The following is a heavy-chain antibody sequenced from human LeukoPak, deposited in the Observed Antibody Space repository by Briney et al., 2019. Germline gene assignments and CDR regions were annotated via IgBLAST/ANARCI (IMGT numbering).Heavy chain of an antibody. V-gene: IGHV1-69*04. CDR2: IIPILGIA. CDR3: ARSGYSYGYGEYYFDY. J-gene: IGHJ4*02. D-gene: IGHD5-18*01. Sequence: SVKVSCKASGGTFSSYAISWVRQAPGQGLEWVGRIIPILGIANYAQKFQGRVTITADKSTSTAYMELSSLRSEDTAVYYCARSGYSYGYGEYYFDYWGQRTLVTVSS. CDR1: GGTFSSYA.